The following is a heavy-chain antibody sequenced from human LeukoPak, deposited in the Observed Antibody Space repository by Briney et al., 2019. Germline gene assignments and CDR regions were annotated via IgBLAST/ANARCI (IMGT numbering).Heavy chain of an antibody. J-gene: IGHJ5*02. V-gene: IGHV4-4*07. CDR3: AREYRRSWWAPNWFDP. CDR1: GGSISSYY. Sequence: PSETLSLTCTVSGGSISSYYWSWIRQPAGKGLEWIGRIYTSGSTNYNPSLKSRVTMSVDTSKNQFSLKLSSVTAADTAVYYCAREYRRSWWAPNWFDPWGQGTLVTVSS. CDR2: IYTSGST. D-gene: IGHD6-13*01.